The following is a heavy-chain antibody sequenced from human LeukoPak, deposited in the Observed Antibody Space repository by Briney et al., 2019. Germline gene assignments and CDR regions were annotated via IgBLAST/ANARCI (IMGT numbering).Heavy chain of an antibody. V-gene: IGHV3-20*04. CDR2: IDWNGGST. CDR3: ARVGISIDY. CDR1: GFTFSDYY. J-gene: IGHJ4*02. D-gene: IGHD3-3*02. Sequence: GGSLRLSCAASGFTFSDYYMSWVRQAPGKGLEWVSGIDWNGGSTGYVDSVKGRFTISRDNAKNSLYLQMDSLRAEDTAFYYCARVGISIDYWGQGALVTVSS.